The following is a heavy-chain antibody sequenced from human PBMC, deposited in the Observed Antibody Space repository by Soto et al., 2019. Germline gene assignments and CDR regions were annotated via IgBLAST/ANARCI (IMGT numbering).Heavy chain of an antibody. D-gene: IGHD5-12*01. CDR2: IYYSGST. V-gene: IGHV4-30-4*01. CDR1: GGSISSGDYY. J-gene: IGHJ4*02. CDR3: ARGYSRTAAQLDY. Sequence: SETLSLTCTVSGGSISSGDYYWSWIRQPPGKGLEWIGYIYYSGSTYYNPSLKSRVTISVDTSKNQFSLKLSSVTAADTAVYYCARGYSRTAAQLDYWGQGTLVTVSS.